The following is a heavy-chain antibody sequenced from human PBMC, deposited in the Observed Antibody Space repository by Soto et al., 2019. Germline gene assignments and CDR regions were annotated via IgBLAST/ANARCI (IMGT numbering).Heavy chain of an antibody. J-gene: IGHJ5*02. D-gene: IGHD2-8*01. Sequence: QVQLRESGPGLVKPSETLSLTCAVSGDSISSVNWWTWVRQSPGKGLEWIGEISPGGNTNYNPSLKSRVTISADKSNYQFSLNLRSVTAADTAVYYCARIDCTDGVCEWNWLDPWGQGILITVSS. CDR1: GDSISSVNW. CDR3: ARIDCTDGVCEWNWLDP. CDR2: ISPGGNT. V-gene: IGHV4-4*02.